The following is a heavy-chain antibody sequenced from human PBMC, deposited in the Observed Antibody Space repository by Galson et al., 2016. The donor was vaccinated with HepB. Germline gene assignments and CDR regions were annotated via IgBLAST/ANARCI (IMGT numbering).Heavy chain of an antibody. D-gene: IGHD6-13*01. Sequence: SLRLACAASGFTFSTHWMHWVRRAPGKGLVWVSRIYNDGSGTSYAESVRGRFTISRDNAKNTLYLQMNSLRAEDTAVYYCARELAGAVTWGMDVWGQGTKVTVS. V-gene: IGHV3-74*01. CDR1: GFTFSTHW. CDR2: IYNDGSGT. CDR3: ARELAGAVTWGMDV. J-gene: IGHJ6*02.